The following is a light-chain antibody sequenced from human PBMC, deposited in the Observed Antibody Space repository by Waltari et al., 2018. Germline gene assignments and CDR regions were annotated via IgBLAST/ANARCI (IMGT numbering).Light chain of an antibody. CDR2: WAS. CDR1: QSVLYSSNNKDY. CDR3: QQYYSTPPIT. V-gene: IGKV4-1*01. J-gene: IGKJ5*01. Sequence: DIVMTQSPDSLAVSLGGRATINCKSSQSVLYSSNNKDYLAWYQKKPGKPPRLLIYWASTRASDVPHRLSDSGYGTDFTLTISSLQAEDVAVYYCQQYYSTPPITFGPGTRLEIK.